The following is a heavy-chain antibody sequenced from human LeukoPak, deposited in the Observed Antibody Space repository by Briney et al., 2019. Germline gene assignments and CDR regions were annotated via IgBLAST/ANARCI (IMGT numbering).Heavy chain of an antibody. V-gene: IGHV3-23*01. D-gene: IGHD3-10*01. CDR3: AKDLRVRGPPGFGP. CDR1: GFTFSNYD. Sequence: GGSLRLSCAASGFTFSNYDMNWVRQAPGQGLEWVSAISRNGVSTYYAHSVKGRFTISRDNSENTLYLELSSLRAEDTAVYYCAKDLRVRGPPGFGPWGQGTLVTVSS. J-gene: IGHJ5*02. CDR2: ISRNGVST.